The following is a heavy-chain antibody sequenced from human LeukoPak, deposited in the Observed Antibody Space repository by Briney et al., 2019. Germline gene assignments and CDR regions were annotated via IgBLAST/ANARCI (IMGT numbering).Heavy chain of an antibody. Sequence: ASVKVSCKASGYTFTGYYMHWVRQAPGQGLEWMGWINPNSGGTNYAQKFQGWVTMTRDTSISTACMELSRLRSDDTAVYYCARDRGYGSGYNDYWGQGTLVTVSS. CDR3: ARDRGYGSGYNDY. D-gene: IGHD3-10*01. CDR2: INPNSGGT. J-gene: IGHJ4*02. CDR1: GYTFTGYY. V-gene: IGHV1-2*04.